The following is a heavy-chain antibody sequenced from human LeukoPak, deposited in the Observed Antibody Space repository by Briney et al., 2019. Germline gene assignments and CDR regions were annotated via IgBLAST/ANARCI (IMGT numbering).Heavy chain of an antibody. CDR2: IYPGDSDT. CDR3: ARGRGYSYGYVAGGSFDY. CDR1: GYSFTSYW. J-gene: IGHJ4*02. D-gene: IGHD5-18*01. Sequence: GESLKISCKGSGYSFTSYWIGWVRQMPGKGLEWMGIIYPGDSDTRYSPSFQGQVTISADKSISTAYLQWSSLKASDTAMYYCARGRGYSYGYVAGGSFDYWGQGTLVTVSS. V-gene: IGHV5-51*01.